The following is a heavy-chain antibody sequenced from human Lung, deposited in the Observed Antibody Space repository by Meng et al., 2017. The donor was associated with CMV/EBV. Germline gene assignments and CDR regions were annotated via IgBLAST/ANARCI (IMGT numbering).Heavy chain of an antibody. CDR1: GYIFSDYY. CDR2: INPKSGGT. CDR3: ARDRRSSTDLYYGLDV. Sequence: ASXXVSXKASGYIFSDYYVHWVRQAPGQGLEWMGWINPKSGGTNYAQKLQGRVTLTRDTSISTTYMDLSSLTSDDTAVYYCARDRRSSTDLYYGLDVWGQGTXVT. D-gene: IGHD2-2*01. V-gene: IGHV1-2*02. J-gene: IGHJ6*01.